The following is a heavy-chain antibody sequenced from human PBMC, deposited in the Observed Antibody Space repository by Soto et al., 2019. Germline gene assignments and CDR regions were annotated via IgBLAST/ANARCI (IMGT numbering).Heavy chain of an antibody. Sequence: GGSLRLSCAASGFTFSSYAMHWVRQAPGKGLEWVAVISYDGSNKYYADSVKGRFTISRDNSKNTLYLQMNSLRAEDTAVYYCARGLMYYYGSGDNYGMDVWGQGTTVTVSS. CDR1: GFTFSSYA. V-gene: IGHV3-30-3*01. J-gene: IGHJ6*02. CDR2: ISYDGSNK. CDR3: ARGLMYYYGSGDNYGMDV. D-gene: IGHD3-10*01.